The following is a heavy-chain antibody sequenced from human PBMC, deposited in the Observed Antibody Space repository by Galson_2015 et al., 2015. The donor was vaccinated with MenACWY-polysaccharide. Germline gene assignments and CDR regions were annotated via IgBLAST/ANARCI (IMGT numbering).Heavy chain of an antibody. CDR3: ARDPLDSSGYTRGSVFDL. CDR2: IKQDGSEK. CDR1: GFTFSSVW. J-gene: IGHJ2*01. D-gene: IGHD3-22*01. Sequence: SLRLSCAASGFTFSSVWMSWVRQAPGKGLEWVAIIKQDGSEKYDVDSVKGRFSISRDNAKNSLYLQMNSLRSEDTAVYYCARDPLDSSGYTRGSVFDLWGRGTLVTVSS. V-gene: IGHV3-7*01.